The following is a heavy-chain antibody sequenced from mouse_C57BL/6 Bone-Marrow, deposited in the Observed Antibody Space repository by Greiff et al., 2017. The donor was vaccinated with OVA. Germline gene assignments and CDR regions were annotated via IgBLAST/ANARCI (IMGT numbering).Heavy chain of an antibody. J-gene: IGHJ2*01. V-gene: IGHV1-72*01. D-gene: IGHD1-1*01. CDR1: GYTFTSSW. CDR2: IDPNSGGT. CDR3: ARGITTVVATSYFDY. Sequence: VQLQQPGAELVKPGASVKLSCKASGYTFTSSWMHWVKQRPGRGLEWIGRIDPNSGGTKYNEKFKSKATLTVDKPSSTAYMQLSSLTSEDSAVYYCARGITTVVATSYFDYWGQGTTRTVSS.